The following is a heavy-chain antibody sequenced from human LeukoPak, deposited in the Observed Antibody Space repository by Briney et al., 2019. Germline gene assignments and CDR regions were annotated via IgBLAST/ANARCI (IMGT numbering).Heavy chain of an antibody. CDR2: IWYDGSNK. D-gene: IGHD3-10*01. CDR3: ARDLSEGSGSYITNY. CDR1: GFTLSSYG. J-gene: IGHJ4*02. Sequence: GGSLRLSCAASGFTLSSYGMHWVRQAPGKGLEWVAVIWYDGSNKYYADSVKGRFTISRDNSKNTLYLQMNSLRAEDTAVYYCARDLSEGSGSYITNYWGQGTLVTVSS. V-gene: IGHV3-33*01.